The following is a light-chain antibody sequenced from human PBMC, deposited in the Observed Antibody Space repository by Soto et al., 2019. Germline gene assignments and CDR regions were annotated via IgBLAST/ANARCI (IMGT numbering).Light chain of an antibody. J-gene: IGKJ1*01. CDR3: QQAYGAPPT. Sequence: SRTTHPHSSLSASTRDSVTLTRRASQGISSYLAWYQQKPGKAPKLLIYAASTLQSGVPSRFSGSGSGTDFTLTISCLQSEDFATYYCQQAYGAPPTFGQGTMVE. CDR1: QGISSY. V-gene: IGKV1-8*01. CDR2: AAS.